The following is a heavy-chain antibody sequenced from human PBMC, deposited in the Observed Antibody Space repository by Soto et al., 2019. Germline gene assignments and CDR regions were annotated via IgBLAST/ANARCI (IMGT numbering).Heavy chain of an antibody. D-gene: IGHD6-19*01. J-gene: IGHJ4*02. CDR3: ARAIAVGSTSLDY. V-gene: IGHV3-48*02. CDR1: GFSFSTYN. Sequence: LRLSCAASGFSFSTYNMNWVRQAPGRGLEWVSYISSRSSTIYHADSVKGRFTISRDNAKNSLYLQMDSLRDEDTAVYFCARAIAVGSTSLDYWGLGTRVTVSS. CDR2: ISSRSSTI.